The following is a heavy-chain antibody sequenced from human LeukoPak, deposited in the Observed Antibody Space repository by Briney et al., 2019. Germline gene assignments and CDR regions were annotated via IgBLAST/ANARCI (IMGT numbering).Heavy chain of an antibody. CDR2: INPNSGGT. Sequence: ASVKVSCKASGYTFTGYYMHWVRQAPGQGLRRRGWINPNSGGTNYAQKFQGRVTMTRDTSISTAYMELSRLRSDDTAVYYCARWEGEWKEAFDIWGQGTMVTVSS. CDR3: ARWEGEWKEAFDI. CDR1: GYTFTGYY. D-gene: IGHD3-10*01. V-gene: IGHV1-2*02. J-gene: IGHJ3*02.